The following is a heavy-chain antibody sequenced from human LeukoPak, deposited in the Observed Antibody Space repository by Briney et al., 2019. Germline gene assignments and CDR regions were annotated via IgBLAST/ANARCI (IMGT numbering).Heavy chain of an antibody. V-gene: IGHV1-69*04. CDR1: GGTFSSYA. J-gene: IGHJ6*02. Sequence: SVKVSWKASGGTFSSYATSWVRQAPEQGLEWMGRIIPIFGIANYAQKFQGRVTITADKSTSTAYMELSSLRSEDTAVYYCARDRRVAARPGTYYYYYYGMDVWGQGTTVTVSS. CDR3: ARDRRVAARPGTYYYYYYGMDV. D-gene: IGHD6-6*01. CDR2: IIPIFGIA.